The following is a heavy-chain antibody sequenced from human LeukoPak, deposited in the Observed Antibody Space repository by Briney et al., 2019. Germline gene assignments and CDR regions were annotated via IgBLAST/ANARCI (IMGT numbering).Heavy chain of an antibody. Sequence: GGSLRLSCAASGFTFTDYTMHWVRQAPGKGLEWVSGISWNSGSIGYADSVKGRFTISRDNAKTSLYLQMNSLRAEDTAVYYCAKVRSGYYYYGMDVWGQGTTVTVSS. D-gene: IGHD3-3*01. CDR3: AKVRSGYYYYGMDV. CDR2: ISWNSGSI. J-gene: IGHJ6*02. V-gene: IGHV3-9*01. CDR1: GFTFTDYT.